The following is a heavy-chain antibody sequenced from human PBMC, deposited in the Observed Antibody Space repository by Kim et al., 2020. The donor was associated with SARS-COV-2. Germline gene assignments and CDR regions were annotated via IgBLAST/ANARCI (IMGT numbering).Heavy chain of an antibody. CDR1: GGSISSSSYY. J-gene: IGHJ4*02. V-gene: IGHV4-39*01. CDR2: IYYSGST. Sequence: SETLSLTCTVSGGSISSSSYYWGWIRQPPGQGLEWIGSIYYSGSTYYNPSLKSRVTISVDTSKNQFSLKLSSVTAADTAVYYCARRTIAAAGTGDYWGQG. CDR3: ARRTIAAAGTGDY. D-gene: IGHD6-13*01.